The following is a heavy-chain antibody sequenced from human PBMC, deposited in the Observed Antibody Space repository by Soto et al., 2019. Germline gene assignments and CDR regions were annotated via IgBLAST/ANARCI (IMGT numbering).Heavy chain of an antibody. D-gene: IGHD3-22*01. Sequence: QVQLVETGGGVVQPGRSLRLSRAASGFTFSNYGMHWVRQAPGKGLEWVAVIWHDGSKRYYVDSVKGRFTISRDNCKSTLFLHMNSLRAEDTAVYYCRRYDGSGYLIYWGQGILVTV. V-gene: IGHV3-33*01. CDR1: GFTFSNYG. J-gene: IGHJ4*02. CDR2: IWHDGSKR. CDR3: RRYDGSGYLIY.